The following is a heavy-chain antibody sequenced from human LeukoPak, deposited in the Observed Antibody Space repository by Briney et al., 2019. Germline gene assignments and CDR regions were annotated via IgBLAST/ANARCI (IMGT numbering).Heavy chain of an antibody. V-gene: IGHV4-61*02. Sequence: SQTLSLTCTVSGGSISSGSYYWSWIRQPAGKGLEWVGRIYTSGSTNYNPSLKSRVTISVDTSKNQFSLKLSSVTAADTAVYCCARTWLGYYGMDVWGQGTTVTVSS. J-gene: IGHJ6*02. D-gene: IGHD3-10*01. CDR2: IYTSGST. CDR3: ARTWLGYYGMDV. CDR1: GGSISSGSYY.